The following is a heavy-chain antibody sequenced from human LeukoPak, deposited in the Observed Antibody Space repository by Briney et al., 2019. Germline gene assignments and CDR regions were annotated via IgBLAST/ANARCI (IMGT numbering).Heavy chain of an antibody. CDR3: ARVVGYCSGGSCYDNWFDP. CDR2: TYYRSKWYN. D-gene: IGHD2-15*01. Sequence: SQTLSLTCAISGDSVSSNSAAWNWIRQSPSRGLEWLGRTYYRSKWYNDYAASVKSRITINPDTSKNQFSLQLSSVTPEDTAVYYCARVVGYCSGGSCYDNWFDPWGQGTLVTVSS. J-gene: IGHJ5*02. CDR1: GDSVSSNSAA. V-gene: IGHV6-1*01.